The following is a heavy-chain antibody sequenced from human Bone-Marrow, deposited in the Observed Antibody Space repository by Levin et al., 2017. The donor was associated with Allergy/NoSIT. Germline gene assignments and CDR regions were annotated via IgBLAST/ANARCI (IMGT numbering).Heavy chain of an antibody. CDR3: AKSRGGDSTYYYYYGMDV. CDR2: IYYSGTT. Sequence: SETLSLTCTVSGGSISSSNHYWDWIRQPPGKGLEWIGNIYYSGTTYYNPSLKSRVTISVDTSKNQFSLQLSSVSAADTAVYYCAKSRGGDSTYYYYYGMDVWGQGTTVTVSS. D-gene: IGHD2-21*01. J-gene: IGHJ6*02. CDR1: GGSISSSNHY. V-gene: IGHV4-39*01.